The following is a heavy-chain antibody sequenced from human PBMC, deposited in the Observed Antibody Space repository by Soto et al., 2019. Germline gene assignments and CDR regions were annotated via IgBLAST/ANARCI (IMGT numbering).Heavy chain of an antibody. CDR3: ARGQYSSSWYWFDP. Sequence: PGGSLRLSCAASGFTFSSYWMHWVRQAPGKGLVWVSRINSDGSSTSYADSVKGRFTISRDSAKNTLYLQMNSLRAEDAAVYYCARGQYSSSWYWFDPWGQGTLVTVSS. J-gene: IGHJ5*02. CDR1: GFTFSSYW. D-gene: IGHD6-13*01. CDR2: INSDGSST. V-gene: IGHV3-74*01.